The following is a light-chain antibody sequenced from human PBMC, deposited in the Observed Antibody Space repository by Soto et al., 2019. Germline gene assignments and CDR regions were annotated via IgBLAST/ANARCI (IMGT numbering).Light chain of an antibody. V-gene: IGLV2-14*03. Sequence: QSVLTQPASVSGSPGQSITISCTGTSSVVGGYSYVSWYQHYPGKAPKLMIYDVNNRPSGVSNRFSGSKSGNTASLTISGLQAEDEADYYCSSYTSSSIFVFGTGTKVTVL. CDR3: SSYTSSSIFV. CDR1: SSVVGGYSY. J-gene: IGLJ1*01. CDR2: DVN.